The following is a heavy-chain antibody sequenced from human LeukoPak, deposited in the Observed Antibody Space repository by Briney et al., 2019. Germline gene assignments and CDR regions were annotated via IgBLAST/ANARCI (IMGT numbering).Heavy chain of an antibody. V-gene: IGHV4-61*02. Sequence: SQTLSLTCAVSGGSISSGGYSWSWIRQPPGKGLEWIGRIYTSGSTNYNPSLKSRVTISVDTSKNQFSLKLSSVTAADTAVYYCARLTAPGRSIQLWFYWFDPWGQGTLVTVSS. D-gene: IGHD5-18*01. J-gene: IGHJ5*02. CDR2: IYTSGST. CDR3: ARLTAPGRSIQLWFYWFDP. CDR1: GGSISSGGYS.